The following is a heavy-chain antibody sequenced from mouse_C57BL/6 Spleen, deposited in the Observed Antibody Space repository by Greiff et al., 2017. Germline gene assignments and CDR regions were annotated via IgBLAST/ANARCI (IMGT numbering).Heavy chain of an antibody. CDR2: ISDGGSYT. CDR1: GFTFSSYA. J-gene: IGHJ4*01. Sequence: EVMLVESGGGLVKPGGSLKLSCAASGFTFSSYAMSWVRQTPEKRLEWVATISDGGSYTYYPDNVKGRFTISRDNAKNNLYLQMSHLKSEDTAMYYCARDPLHYYVSSYAMDYWGQGTSVTVSS. D-gene: IGHD1-1*01. CDR3: ARDPLHYYVSSYAMDY. V-gene: IGHV5-4*01.